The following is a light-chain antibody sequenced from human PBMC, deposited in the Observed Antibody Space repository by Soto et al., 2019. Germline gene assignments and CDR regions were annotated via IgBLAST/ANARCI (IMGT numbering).Light chain of an antibody. J-gene: IGKJ5*01. CDR3: QQFGTLIT. Sequence: VLTQSPGTLSLSPGETATLSCRASQTVSSSYLAWYQQKPGQAPRLLMYGASSRATGIPDRFSGSGSGTDFTLAISRLEPEDFAVYYCQQFGTLITFGQGTRLEVK. V-gene: IGKV3-20*01. CDR2: GAS. CDR1: QTVSSSY.